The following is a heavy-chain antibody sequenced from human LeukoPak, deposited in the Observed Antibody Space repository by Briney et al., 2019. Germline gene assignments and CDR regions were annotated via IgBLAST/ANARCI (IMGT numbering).Heavy chain of an antibody. D-gene: IGHD3-10*01. J-gene: IGHJ5*02. Sequence: SETLSLTCAVYGGSFSGYYWSWIRQPPGKGLEWIGEINHSGSTNYNPSLKSRVTISVDTSKNQFSLKLSSVTAADTAVYYCARRSTPYYGSGRSRWFDPWGQGTLVTVSS. CDR2: INHSGST. CDR1: GGSFSGYY. CDR3: ARRSTPYYGSGRSRWFDP. V-gene: IGHV4-34*01.